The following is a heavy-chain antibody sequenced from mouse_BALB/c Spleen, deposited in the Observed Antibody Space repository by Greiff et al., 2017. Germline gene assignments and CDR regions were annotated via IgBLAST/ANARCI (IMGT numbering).Heavy chain of an antibody. V-gene: IGHV5-6-5*01. CDR3: ARDDGYYGDAMDY. Sequence: EVQLVESGGGLVKPGGSLKLSCAASGFTFSSYAMSWVRQTPEKRLEWVASISSGGSTYYPDSVTGRFTISRDNARNILYLQMSSLRSEDTAMYYCARDDGYYGDAMDYWGQGTSVTVSS. J-gene: IGHJ4*01. D-gene: IGHD2-3*01. CDR1: GFTFSSYA. CDR2: ISSGGST.